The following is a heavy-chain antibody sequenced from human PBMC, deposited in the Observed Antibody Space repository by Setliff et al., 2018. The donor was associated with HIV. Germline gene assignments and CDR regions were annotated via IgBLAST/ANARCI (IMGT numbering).Heavy chain of an antibody. CDR1: GFVFYSFD. V-gene: IGHV3-23*01. J-gene: IGHJ4*02. CDR3: AKPTSGYYPRPFDL. Sequence: GGSLRLSCVASGFVFYSFDMNWVRQSPEKGLEWVSAVSPGGDTTYYPDSVKGRFTVSRDDSRNMLFLQMNNLGVEDTAIYYCAKPTSGYYPRPFDLWGQGTMVTVSS. CDR2: VSPGGDTT. D-gene: IGHD3-22*01.